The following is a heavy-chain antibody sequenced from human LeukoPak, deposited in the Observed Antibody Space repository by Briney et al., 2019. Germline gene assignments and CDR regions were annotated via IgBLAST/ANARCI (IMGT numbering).Heavy chain of an antibody. CDR3: ARGRGTSGSDRDFYYYYYMDV. J-gene: IGHJ6*03. CDR1: GYTFTSFA. D-gene: IGHD2-15*01. CDR2: INAANGHT. V-gene: IGHV1-3*03. Sequence: ASVKVSCKASGYTFTSFAMQWVRQAPGQRPQWMGWINAANGHTKYSQDFQDRISITRDTSANTVYMELGNLKSEDMGVYYCARGRGTSGSDRDFYYYYYMDVWGTGTTVTVSS.